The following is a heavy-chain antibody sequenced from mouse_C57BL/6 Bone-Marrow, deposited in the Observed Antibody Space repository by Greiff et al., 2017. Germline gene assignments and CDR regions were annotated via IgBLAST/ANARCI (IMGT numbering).Heavy chain of an antibody. CDR2: IDPETGGT. Sequence: VKLVESGAELVRPGASVTLSCKASGYTFTDYEMHWVKQTPVHGLEWIGAIDPETGGTAYNQKFKGKAILTADKSSITAYMALRSLTSEDSAVYYCTKGCRLYYWGQGTTLTVSS. CDR1: GYTFTDYE. V-gene: IGHV1-15*01. J-gene: IGHJ2*01. CDR3: TKGCRLYY.